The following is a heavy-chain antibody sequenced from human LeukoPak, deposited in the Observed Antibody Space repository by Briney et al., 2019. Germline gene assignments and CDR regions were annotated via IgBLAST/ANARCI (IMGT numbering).Heavy chain of an antibody. CDR2: IKQDGSEK. V-gene: IGHV3-7*01. CDR3: AGGSGWLIDY. D-gene: IGHD6-19*01. Sequence: GGSLRLSCAASGFTFSSYRTNWVRQAPGKGLEWVANIKQDGSEKYYVDSVKGRFTISRDNTKNSLYLQMNSLRAEDTAVYYCAGGSGWLIDYWGQGTLVTVSS. CDR1: GFTFSSYR. J-gene: IGHJ4*02.